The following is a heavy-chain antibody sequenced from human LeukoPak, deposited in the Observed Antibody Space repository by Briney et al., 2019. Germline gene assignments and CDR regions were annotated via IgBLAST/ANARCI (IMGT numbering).Heavy chain of an antibody. CDR1: GYSFTSHW. Sequence: GESLKISCKGSGYSFTSHWIGWVRQMPGKGLEWMGIIYPGDSNTRHSPSFQGQVTISVDKSISTAYLQWSSLKASDTAIYYCAIPAYVYDSSGLSFDYWGQGTLVTVSS. V-gene: IGHV5-51*01. J-gene: IGHJ4*02. CDR3: AIPAYVYDSSGLSFDY. CDR2: IYPGDSNT. D-gene: IGHD3-22*01.